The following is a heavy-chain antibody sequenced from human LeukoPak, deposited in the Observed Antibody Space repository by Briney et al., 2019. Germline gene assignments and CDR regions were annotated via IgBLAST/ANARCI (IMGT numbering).Heavy chain of an antibody. V-gene: IGHV1-69*13. D-gene: IGHD5-24*01. J-gene: IGHJ4*02. Sequence: SVKVSCKAPGGTISRYAISSVRQAPGQGLEWMGGIIPILGTANYAQKFQGRVTITADESTSTAYMELSSLRSEDAAVYYCAKGGSRMATISVAYYWGQGTLVTVSS. CDR3: AKGGSRMATISVAYY. CDR2: IIPILGTA. CDR1: GGTISRYA.